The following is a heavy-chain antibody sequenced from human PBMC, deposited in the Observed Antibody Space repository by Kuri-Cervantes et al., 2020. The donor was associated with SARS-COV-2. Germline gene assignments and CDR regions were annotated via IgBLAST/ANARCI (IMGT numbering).Heavy chain of an antibody. CDR2: INHSGRT. D-gene: IGHD6-6*01. Sequence: ESLKISCAVYGGSFSGYYWSWIRQPPGKGLEWIGEINHSGRTYYNPSLKSRVTISVDTSKNQFSLKLSSVTAADTAVYYCARQGGQLVLRWYFDLWGRGTLVTVSS. J-gene: IGHJ2*01. CDR3: ARQGGQLVLRWYFDL. CDR1: GGSFSGYY. V-gene: IGHV4-34*01.